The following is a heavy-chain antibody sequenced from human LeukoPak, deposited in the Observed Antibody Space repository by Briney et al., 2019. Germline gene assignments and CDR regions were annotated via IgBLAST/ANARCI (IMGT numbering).Heavy chain of an antibody. V-gene: IGHV1-18*01. Sequence: AASGTVSCKASGYTFTRYGISWVRQADGEGSEWKGWISAYNGNTNYAQKLQGRVTITTDSSTSTAYMELRSLRPDDTAVYYCARDNVDTAMVPSDYWGQGTLVTVSS. D-gene: IGHD5-18*01. CDR2: ISAYNGNT. CDR3: ARDNVDTAMVPSDY. J-gene: IGHJ4*02. CDR1: GYTFTRYG.